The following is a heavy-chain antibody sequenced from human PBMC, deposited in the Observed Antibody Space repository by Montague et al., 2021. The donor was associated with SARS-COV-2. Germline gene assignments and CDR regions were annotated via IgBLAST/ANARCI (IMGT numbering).Heavy chain of an antibody. J-gene: IGHJ4*02. D-gene: IGHD2-21*01. CDR1: GDSIRSSSYY. CDR2: IYYDGST. Sequence: SETLSLTCTVAGDSIRSSSYYWGWIRQPPGRGLEWIGSIYYDGSTYYNPSFKSRVTISVDTSKTQFSLNLSSVTAAATAVYSCARRAHPAIADGAIDYWGQGTLVTVSS. CDR3: ARRAHPAIADGAIDY. V-gene: IGHV4-39*01.